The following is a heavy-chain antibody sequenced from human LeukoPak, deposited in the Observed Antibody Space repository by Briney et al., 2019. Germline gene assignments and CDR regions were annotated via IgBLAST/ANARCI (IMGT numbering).Heavy chain of an antibody. CDR3: ARARVQLWSSDAFDI. J-gene: IGHJ3*02. CDR2: IYTSGST. D-gene: IGHD5-18*01. Sequence: SQTLSLTCTVSGGSISSGSYYWSWIRQPAGKGLEWIGRIYTSGSTNYNPSLNSRVTISVDTSKNQFSLKLSSVTAADTAVYYCARARVQLWSSDAFDIWGQGTMVTVSS. CDR1: GGSISSGSYY. V-gene: IGHV4-61*02.